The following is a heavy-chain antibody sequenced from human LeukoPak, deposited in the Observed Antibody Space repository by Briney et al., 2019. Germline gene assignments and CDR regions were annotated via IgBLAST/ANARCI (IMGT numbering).Heavy chain of an antibody. Sequence: SETLSLTCTASGGSISSYYWSWIRQPPGKGLEWIAYIYYSGSTNYNPSLKSRVTISVDTSKNQFSLKLSSVTAADTAVYYCARLDGSGSYYRFDYWGQGTLVTVSS. V-gene: IGHV4-59*08. D-gene: IGHD3-10*01. CDR1: GGSISSYY. J-gene: IGHJ4*02. CDR2: IYYSGST. CDR3: ARLDGSGSYYRFDY.